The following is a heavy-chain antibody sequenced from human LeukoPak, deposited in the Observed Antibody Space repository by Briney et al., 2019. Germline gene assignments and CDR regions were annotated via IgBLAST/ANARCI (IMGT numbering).Heavy chain of an antibody. J-gene: IGHJ4*02. CDR1: GGTFSSYA. V-gene: IGHV1-69*13. D-gene: IGHD3-10*01. CDR2: IIPIFGTA. Sequence: SVKVSFKASGGTFSSYAISWVRQAPGQGLEWMGGIIPIFGTANYAQKFQGRVTITADESTSTAYMELSSLRSEDTAVYYCARVGATMVRGVIKDPDYWGQGTLVTVSS. CDR3: ARVGATMVRGVIKDPDY.